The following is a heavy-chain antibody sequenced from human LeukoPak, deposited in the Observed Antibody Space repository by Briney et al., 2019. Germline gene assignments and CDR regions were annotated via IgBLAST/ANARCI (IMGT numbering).Heavy chain of an antibody. D-gene: IGHD3-22*01. V-gene: IGHV3-74*01. CDR1: GFTFSSYW. CDR2: INSDGSST. Sequence: GGSLRLSCAASGFTFSSYWMHWVRQAPGQGLVWVSRINSDGSSTSYADSVKGRFTISRDNAKNTLYLQMNSLRAEDTAVYYCARDGPTYYYDSSGYRDAFDIWGQGTMVTVSS. CDR3: ARDGPTYYYDSSGYRDAFDI. J-gene: IGHJ3*02.